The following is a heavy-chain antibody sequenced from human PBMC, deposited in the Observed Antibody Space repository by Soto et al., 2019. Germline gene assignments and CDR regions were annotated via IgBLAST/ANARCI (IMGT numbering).Heavy chain of an antibody. V-gene: IGHV3-30*18. CDR2: ISYDGSNE. D-gene: IGHD2-15*01. Sequence: PGGSLRLSCAGSGFTFSNYGLHWVRQAPGKGPEWLAAISYDGSNEYYADSVKGRFTISRDKSKNMLYLQMDSLRPEDTAVYYCAKDGAPRYCTRSSCHPAGAYWGQGTLVTVSS. CDR3: AKDGAPRYCTRSSCHPAGAY. J-gene: IGHJ4*02. CDR1: GFTFSNYG.